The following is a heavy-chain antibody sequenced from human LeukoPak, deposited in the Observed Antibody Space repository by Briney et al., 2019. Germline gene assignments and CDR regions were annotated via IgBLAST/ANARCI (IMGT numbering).Heavy chain of an antibody. Sequence: ASVKVSCKASGYTFTSYGISWVRQAPGQGLEWMGWISAYNGNTNYAQKLQGRVTMTTDTSTSTAYMELRSLRSDDTAVYYCARAAEYYDFWSGYYGEVAFVIWGQGTMVTVSS. CDR1: GYTFTSYG. J-gene: IGHJ3*02. CDR3: ARAAEYYDFWSGYYGEVAFVI. V-gene: IGHV1-18*01. CDR2: ISAYNGNT. D-gene: IGHD3-3*01.